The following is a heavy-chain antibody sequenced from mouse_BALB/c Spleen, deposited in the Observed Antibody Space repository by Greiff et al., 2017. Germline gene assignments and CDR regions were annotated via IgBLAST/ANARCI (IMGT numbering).Heavy chain of an antibody. CDR3: ARGGLLRGAY. D-gene: IGHD2-3*01. J-gene: IGHJ3*01. V-gene: IGHV3-2*02. CDR2: ISYSGST. Sequence: VQLQQSGPGLVKPSQSLSLSCTVTGYSFTSDYAWYLIRQCPGNKLELLGYISYSGSTSYNPSLKSRISITLDTSKNQFFLQLNSVTTEDTATYYCARGGLLRGAYWGQGTQGTVAA. CDR1: GYSFTSDYA.